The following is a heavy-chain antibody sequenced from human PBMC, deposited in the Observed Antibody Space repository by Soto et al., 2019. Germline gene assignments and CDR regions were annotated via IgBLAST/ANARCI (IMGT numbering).Heavy chain of an antibody. V-gene: IGHV4-31*03. CDR2: IYYNGDT. CDR1: VGPFPIGGYY. J-gene: IGHJ4*02. Sequence: SETLSLTCSFSVGPFPIGGYYWSWIRQEPGKGLEWIGYIYYNGDTSYNPSLRSRVTISADTSKTQFSLRLRSVTSADTAVYYCARGDSQVSSVFDYWGQGMLVTVSS. CDR3: ARGDSQVSSVFDY. D-gene: IGHD3-16*01.